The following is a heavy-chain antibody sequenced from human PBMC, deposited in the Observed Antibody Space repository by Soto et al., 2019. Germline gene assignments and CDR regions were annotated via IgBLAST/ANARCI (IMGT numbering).Heavy chain of an antibody. CDR1: GFTFRGSI. D-gene: IGHD3-9*01. CDR2: IRSKANTYAT. CDR3: TRQSYFDILTGHYHYYGMDG. V-gene: IGHV3-73*01. J-gene: IGHJ6*02. Sequence: TGGSLRLSCAASGFTFRGSIIHWVRQASGKGLEWVGHIRSKANTYATSYAASAKGRFTISRDDSKNTATLQMNSLKTEDTAVYYCTRQSYFDILTGHYHYYGMDGWGQGTTVTVSS.